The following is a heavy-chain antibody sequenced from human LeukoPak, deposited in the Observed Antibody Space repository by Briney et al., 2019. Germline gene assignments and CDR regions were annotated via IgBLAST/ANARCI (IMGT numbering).Heavy chain of an antibody. D-gene: IGHD3-10*01. V-gene: IGHV3-23*01. J-gene: IGHJ4*02. CDR2: ISGSGGST. CDR3: AKTRGSGPFDY. Sequence: PGGTLRLSCAASGFIFSSYGMSWVRQAPGKGLEWVSAISGSGGSTYYADSVKGRFTISRDNSKNTLYLQMNNPRAEDTAVYYCAKTRGSGPFDYWGQGTLVTVSS. CDR1: GFIFSSYG.